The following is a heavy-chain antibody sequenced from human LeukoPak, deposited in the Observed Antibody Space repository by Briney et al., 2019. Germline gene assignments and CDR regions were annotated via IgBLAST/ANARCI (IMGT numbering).Heavy chain of an antibody. D-gene: IGHD3-22*01. CDR2: ISYDGSNK. V-gene: IGHV3-30-3*02. CDR1: GFTFSSYA. CDR3: AKDQNYYDVHFDY. Sequence: SCKASGFTFSSYAMHWVRQAPGKGLEWVAVISYDGSNKYYADSVKGRFTISRDNFNNTLYLQMNSLRAGDTAIYYCAKDQNYYDVHFDYWGQGTLVTVSS. J-gene: IGHJ4*02.